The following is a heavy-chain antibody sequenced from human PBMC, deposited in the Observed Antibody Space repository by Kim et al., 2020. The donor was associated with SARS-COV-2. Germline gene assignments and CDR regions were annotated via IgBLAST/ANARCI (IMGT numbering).Heavy chain of an antibody. CDR3: ASVNVEGGYHGSWLYHF. J-gene: IGHJ4*01. Sequence: SETLSLTCTVSGGSISSSNWWCFVRQPPGKGLEWIGVIYHSGTTYYNPSLKSRVTISVDKSKNQFSLQLSSVTAADTAVYYCASVNVEGGYHGSWLYHF. D-gene: IGHD2-15*01. CDR2: IYHSGTT. V-gene: IGHV4-4*02. CDR1: GGSISSSNW.